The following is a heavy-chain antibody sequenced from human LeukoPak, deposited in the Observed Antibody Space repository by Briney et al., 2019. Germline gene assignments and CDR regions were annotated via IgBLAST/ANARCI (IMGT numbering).Heavy chain of an antibody. J-gene: IGHJ4*02. D-gene: IGHD3-3*01. CDR1: GFTFSSYG. Sequence: GGSLRLSCAASGFTFSSYGMHWVRQAPGKGLEWVAFIRYDGSNKYHVDSVKGRFTISRDNSKNAVYLEMNSLRAEDRAVYYCARDGGASTIFGYFDYWGQGTLVTVSS. V-gene: IGHV3-30*02. CDR2: IRYDGSNK. CDR3: ARDGGASTIFGYFDY.